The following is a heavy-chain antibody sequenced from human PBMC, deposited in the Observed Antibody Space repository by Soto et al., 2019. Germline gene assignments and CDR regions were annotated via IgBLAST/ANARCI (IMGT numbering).Heavy chain of an antibody. D-gene: IGHD5-12*01. CDR2: INHSGST. Sequence: QVQLQQWGAGLLKPSETLSLTCAVYGGSFSGYYWSWIRQPPGKGLEWIGEINHSGSTNYNPSLKSRVTISVDTSKNQFSLKLSSVTAADTALYYFARGGEWLRFPLGYWGQGTLVTVSS. J-gene: IGHJ4*02. CDR3: ARGGEWLRFPLGY. V-gene: IGHV4-34*01. CDR1: GGSFSGYY.